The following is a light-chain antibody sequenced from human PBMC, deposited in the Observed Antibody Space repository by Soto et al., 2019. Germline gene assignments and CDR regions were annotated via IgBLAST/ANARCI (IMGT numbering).Light chain of an antibody. CDR3: QQYHSFPGT. V-gene: IGKV1-5*03. Sequence: DIQMTQSPSTLSAAVGDRVTITCRASQSVSGWLAWYQQKPGKAPKLLIYRASSLKSGVPSRFSGSGSGTEFTLTIRSLQPDDSATYYCQQYHSFPGTFGQGTKVDIK. CDR1: QSVSGW. CDR2: RAS. J-gene: IGKJ1*01.